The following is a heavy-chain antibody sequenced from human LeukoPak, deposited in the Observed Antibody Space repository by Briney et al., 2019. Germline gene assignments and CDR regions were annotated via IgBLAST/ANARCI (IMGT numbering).Heavy chain of an antibody. J-gene: IGHJ3*02. CDR3: ARGMDGYGPDAFDI. CDR2: ISNSGAKT. Sequence: GGSLRLSCAASGFTFSTSGMSWVRQAPGKGLEWISTISNSGAKTYYADSVKGRFTISRDSSKNTLYLQINSLRVEDTAVYYCARGMDGYGPDAFDIWGQGTMVTVSS. D-gene: IGHD5-24*01. CDR1: GFTFSTSG. V-gene: IGHV3-23*01.